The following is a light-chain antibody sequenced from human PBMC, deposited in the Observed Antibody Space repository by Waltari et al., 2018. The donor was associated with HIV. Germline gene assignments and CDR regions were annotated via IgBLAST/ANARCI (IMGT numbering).Light chain of an antibody. CDR1: TSNIGSND. Sequence: SVLTQPPSASGTTGQRVTISCSGSTSNIGSNDVFWYQHLPGAAPKFLIHRNNQRPSGVPDRFSGSTSGTSASLAISGLRSEDEADYYCVAWDDSLRGVLFGGGTKVAVL. V-gene: IGLV1-47*01. CDR2: RNN. CDR3: VAWDDSLRGVL. J-gene: IGLJ2*01.